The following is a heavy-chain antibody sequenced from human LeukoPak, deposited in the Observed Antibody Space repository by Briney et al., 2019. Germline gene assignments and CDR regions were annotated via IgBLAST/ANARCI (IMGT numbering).Heavy chain of an antibody. V-gene: IGHV3-23*01. J-gene: IGHJ4*02. CDR3: ARDNNWNYPDY. Sequence: GGSLRLSCAASGFTFRNYAMNWVRQAPGKGLEWVSVMSGSGDSTYYVASVKGRFTIFRDNAKNTLFLQMNSLRAEDTAVYYCARDNNWNYPDYWGQGTLVSVSS. D-gene: IGHD1-7*01. CDR1: GFTFRNYA. CDR2: MSGSGDST.